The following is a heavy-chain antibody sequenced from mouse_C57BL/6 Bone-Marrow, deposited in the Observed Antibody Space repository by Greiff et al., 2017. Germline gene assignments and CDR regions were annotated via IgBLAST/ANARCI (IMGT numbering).Heavy chain of an antibody. CDR3: ARVGYYYGSSYGGYFDV. Sequence: QVQLQQSGTELVKPGASVKLSCKASGYTFTSYWMHWVKQRPGQGLEWIGNINPSNGGTNYNEKFKSKATLTVDKSSSTAYMQLSSRTSEDSAVYYCARVGYYYGSSYGGYFDVWGTGTTVTVSS. J-gene: IGHJ1*03. V-gene: IGHV1-53*01. D-gene: IGHD1-1*01. CDR1: GYTFTSYW. CDR2: INPSNGGT.